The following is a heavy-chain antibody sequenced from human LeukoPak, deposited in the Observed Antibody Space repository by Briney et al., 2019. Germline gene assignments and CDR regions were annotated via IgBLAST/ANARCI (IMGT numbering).Heavy chain of an antibody. Sequence: PGGSLRLSCAASGFPFSSYAMSWVRQVPGKGLEWVSGISLRGDSTYYADPVKGRFTFSRDNSRNTLYLQMNSLRADDTALYYCAKHLHPGSYHDYYYGMDVWGQGTTVTVSS. CDR2: ISLRGDST. V-gene: IGHV3-23*01. CDR1: GFPFSSYA. J-gene: IGHJ6*02. D-gene: IGHD1-14*01. CDR3: AKHLHPGSYHDYYYGMDV.